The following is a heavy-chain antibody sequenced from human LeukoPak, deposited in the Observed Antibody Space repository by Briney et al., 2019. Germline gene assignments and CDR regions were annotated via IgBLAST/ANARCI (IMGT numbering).Heavy chain of an antibody. CDR2: MNPNSGNT. CDR3: ARGLYYYDSSGYHDAFDI. CDR1: GYTFTSYD. V-gene: IGHV1-8*03. J-gene: IGHJ3*02. Sequence: ASVKVSCKASGYTFTSYDINWVRQATGQGLEWMGWMNPNSGNTGYAQKFQGRVIITRNTSISTAYMELSSLRSEDTAVYYCARGLYYYDSSGYHDAFDIWGQGTMVTVSS. D-gene: IGHD3-22*01.